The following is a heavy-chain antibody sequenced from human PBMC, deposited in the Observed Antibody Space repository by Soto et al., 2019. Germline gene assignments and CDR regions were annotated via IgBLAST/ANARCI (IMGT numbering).Heavy chain of an antibody. D-gene: IGHD3-22*01. CDR1: GFSLSNPRMG. J-gene: IGHJ4*02. CDR3: ARIQRISMIVVSKPYFDY. Sequence: QVTLKESGPVLVKPTETLTLTCTVSGFSLSNPRMGVSWIRQPPGKALEWLAHIFSNDEKSYSTSLKSRLTISRDTSKSQVVLTMTNMDPVDTATYYCARIQRISMIVVSKPYFDYWGQGGLVTVSS. V-gene: IGHV2-26*01. CDR2: IFSNDEK.